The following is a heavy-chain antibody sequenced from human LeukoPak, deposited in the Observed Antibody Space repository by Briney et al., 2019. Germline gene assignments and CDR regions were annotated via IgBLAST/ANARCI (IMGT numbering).Heavy chain of an antibody. CDR1: GYTFTSYG. CDR3: ARERIVVVPAGWFDP. CDR2: ISAYNGNT. D-gene: IGHD2-2*01. J-gene: IGHJ5*02. Sequence: ASVKVSCKAPGYTFTSYGISWVRQAPGQGLEWMGWISAYNGNTNYAQKLQGRVTMTTDTSTSTAYMELRSLRSDDTAVYYCARERIVVVPAGWFDPWGQGTLVTVSS. V-gene: IGHV1-18*01.